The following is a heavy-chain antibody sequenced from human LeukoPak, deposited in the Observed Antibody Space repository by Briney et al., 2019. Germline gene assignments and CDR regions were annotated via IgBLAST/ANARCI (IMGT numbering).Heavy chain of an antibody. Sequence: PGGSLRLSCVASGFTFGKYWMSWVRQAPGKGLEWVANIKLDGSEKNYVDSVKGRFTISRDNTKNSLYLQMNSLRAEDTAVYYCANTPPEGDGDYWGQGTLVTVSS. J-gene: IGHJ4*02. D-gene: IGHD5-24*01. V-gene: IGHV3-7*03. CDR3: ANTPPEGDGDY. CDR2: IKLDGSEK. CDR1: GFTFGKYW.